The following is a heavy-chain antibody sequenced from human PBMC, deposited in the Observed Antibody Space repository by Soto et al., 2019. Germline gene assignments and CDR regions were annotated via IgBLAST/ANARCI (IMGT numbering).Heavy chain of an antibody. CDR1: GYSFTSYW. D-gene: IGHD2-15*01. V-gene: IGHV5-51*01. Sequence: PGESLKISCKGSGYSFTSYWIGWVRQMPGKGLEWMGIIYPGDSDTRYSPSFQGQVTISADKSISTAYLQWSSLKASDPAMYYCARSGYCSGGSCYSFIHYYYGMDVWGQGTTVTVSS. J-gene: IGHJ6*02. CDR3: ARSGYCSGGSCYSFIHYYYGMDV. CDR2: IYPGDSDT.